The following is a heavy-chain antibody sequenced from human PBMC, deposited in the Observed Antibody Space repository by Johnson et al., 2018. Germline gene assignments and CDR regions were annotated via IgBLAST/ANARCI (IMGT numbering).Heavy chain of an antibody. Sequence: VQLLESGGGVVQPGRSLRLSCAASGFTFSSYGMHWVRQAPGNGLEWVAVISYDGSNKYYADSVKGRFTISRDNSKNTLYLQMNSLRAEDTAVYYCAEGYYYYSHAFDIWGQGTMVTVSS. CDR2: ISYDGSNK. CDR3: AEGYYYYSHAFDI. J-gene: IGHJ3*02. V-gene: IGHV3-30*18. D-gene: IGHD3-10*01. CDR1: GFTFSSYG.